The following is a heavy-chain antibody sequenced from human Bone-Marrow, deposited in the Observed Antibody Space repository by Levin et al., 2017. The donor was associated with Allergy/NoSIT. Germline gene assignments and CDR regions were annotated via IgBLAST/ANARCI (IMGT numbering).Heavy chain of an antibody. D-gene: IGHD2/OR15-2a*01. CDR3: AKGVLFYYYYGMDV. Sequence: GESLKISCAASGFTFNRYAMSWVRQAPGKGLEWVSAITASGYNTYYADSVKGRFTISRDNSKNTLYLQMNSLRAEDTAVYYCAKGVLFYYYYGMDVWGQGTTVTVSS. V-gene: IGHV3-23*01. CDR2: ITASGYNT. J-gene: IGHJ6*02. CDR1: GFTFNRYA.